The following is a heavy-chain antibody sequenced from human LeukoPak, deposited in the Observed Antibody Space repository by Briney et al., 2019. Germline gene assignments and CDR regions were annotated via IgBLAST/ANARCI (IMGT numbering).Heavy chain of an antibody. CDR3: ARPRRDPAGTDWFDP. CDR2: INPNSGGT. D-gene: IGHD6-19*01. V-gene: IGHV1-2*02. J-gene: IGHJ5*02. CDR1: GYIFTKYG. Sequence: GASVKVSCKASGYIFTKYGFTWVRQATGQGLEWMGWINPNSGGTNYAQKFQGRVTMTRDTSISTAYMELSRLRSDDTAVYYCARPRRDPAGTDWFDPWGQGTLVTVSS.